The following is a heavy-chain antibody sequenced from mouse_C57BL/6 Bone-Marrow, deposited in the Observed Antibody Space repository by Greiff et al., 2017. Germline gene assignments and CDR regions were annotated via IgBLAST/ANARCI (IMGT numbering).Heavy chain of an antibody. CDR3: ARGGLRLPFAY. V-gene: IGHV1-4*01. J-gene: IGHJ3*01. D-gene: IGHD3-2*02. Sequence: QVQLQQSGAELARPGASVKMSCKASGYTFTSYTMHWVKQRPGKGLEWIGYINPSSGYTKYNQKFKDKATLTADKSSSTAYMQLSCLASEDSAVYYGARGGLRLPFAYWGQGALVTVSA. CDR1: GYTFTSYT. CDR2: INPSSGYT.